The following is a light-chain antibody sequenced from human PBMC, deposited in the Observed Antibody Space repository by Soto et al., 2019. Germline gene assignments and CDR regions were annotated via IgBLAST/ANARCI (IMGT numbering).Light chain of an antibody. J-gene: IGKJ5*01. CDR3: QQYNSYALT. V-gene: IGKV1-5*03. CDR2: RAS. CDR1: RTVSNW. Sequence: DIQMTPCPSILCTSXGDGVTIAXXASRTVSNWLAWYQHQPGRAPRLLISRASTLESGVPPRFSGSGFGTEFTLTIDSLQPDDFGTYYCQQYNSYALTFGQGTRLEI.